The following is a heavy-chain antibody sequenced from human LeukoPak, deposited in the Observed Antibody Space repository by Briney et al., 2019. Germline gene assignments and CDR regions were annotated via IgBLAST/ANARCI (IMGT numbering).Heavy chain of an antibody. CDR2: TYYSSST. CDR3: ATPGRIAVAGQFDY. CDR1: GASISSSTYY. Sequence: QPSETLSLTCSVSGASISSSTYYWGWIRQPPGEGLEWIGYTYYSSSTYYNPSLKSRVTISVDTSKNQFSLMLNSVTAADTAVYYCATPGRIAVAGQFDYWGQGTLVAVSS. J-gene: IGHJ4*02. D-gene: IGHD6-19*01. V-gene: IGHV4-39*01.